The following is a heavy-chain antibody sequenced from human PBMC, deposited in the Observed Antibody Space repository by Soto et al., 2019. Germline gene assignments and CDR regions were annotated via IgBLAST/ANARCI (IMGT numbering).Heavy chain of an antibody. CDR3: SSSAGWYAVNS. V-gene: IGHV4-4*02. D-gene: IGHD2-15*01. J-gene: IGHJ4*02. CDR1: GDSVSSPYY. Sequence: QVQLQESGPGLVKPSGTLSLTCAVSGDSVSSPYYWCCVRQPPGKWLEWIGEVFHTGTTSYNPSLRSRVTISMDKSINQSSLDLSSVTAADTAVYDCSSSAGWYAVNSWGPGTLVIVSS. CDR2: VFHTGTT.